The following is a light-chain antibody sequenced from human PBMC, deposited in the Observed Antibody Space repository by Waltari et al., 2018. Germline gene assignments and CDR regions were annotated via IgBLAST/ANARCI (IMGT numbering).Light chain of an antibody. CDR3: ATRDEGPTVV. Sequence: QSVLTQPPSASGTPGQSVTIPCSGSISNIGTHYVSWYQQLPGTAPKLLIYLTHQRPSGVPDRFSASKSGTSASLAISGLRFEDEADYYCATRDEGPTVVFGGGTKLTVL. V-gene: IGLV1-47*01. J-gene: IGLJ2*01. CDR1: ISNIGTHY. CDR2: LTH.